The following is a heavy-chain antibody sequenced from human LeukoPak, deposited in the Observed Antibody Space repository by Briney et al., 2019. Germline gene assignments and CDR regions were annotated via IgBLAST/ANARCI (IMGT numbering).Heavy chain of an antibody. CDR1: GXTFSSYA. V-gene: IGHV3-30-3*01. CDR2: ISYDGSNK. CDR3: ARDRGYFDN. Sequence: GRSLRLSCAASGXTFSSYAMHWVRQAPGKGLEWVAVISYDGSNKYYADSVKGRFTISRDNSKNTLYLQMNSLRAEDTAVYYCARDRGYFDNWGQGTLVTVSS. J-gene: IGHJ4*02.